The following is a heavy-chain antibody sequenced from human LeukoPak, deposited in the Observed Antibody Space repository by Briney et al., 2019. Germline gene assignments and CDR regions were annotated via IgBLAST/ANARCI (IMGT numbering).Heavy chain of an antibody. J-gene: IGHJ3*02. D-gene: IGHD3-3*01. CDR2: IYTSGST. CDR1: GGSISSGSYY. CDR3: AREVFGDFWSGYSAFDI. V-gene: IGHV4-61*02. Sequence: PSETLSLTCTVSGGSISSGSYYWSWIRQPAGKGLEWIGRIYTSGSTNYNPSLKSRVTISVDTSKNQFSLKLSSVTAADTAVYYCAREVFGDFWSGYSAFDIWGQGTMVTVSS.